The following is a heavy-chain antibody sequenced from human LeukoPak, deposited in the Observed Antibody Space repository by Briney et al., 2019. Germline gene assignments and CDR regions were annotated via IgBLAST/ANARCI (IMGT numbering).Heavy chain of an antibody. CDR3: ARAGVWDYSDSSGYHNAAFDI. CDR1: GYTFTDYY. D-gene: IGHD3-22*01. Sequence: GASVKVSCKASGYTFTDYYMHWVRQAPGQGLEWMGWINPSSGGTNYAQKFQGRVTGTRDTSNSTAYMDLSRLRSDDTAVYYCARAGVWDYSDSSGYHNAAFDIWGQGTMVTVSS. CDR2: INPSSGGT. J-gene: IGHJ3*02. V-gene: IGHV1-2*02.